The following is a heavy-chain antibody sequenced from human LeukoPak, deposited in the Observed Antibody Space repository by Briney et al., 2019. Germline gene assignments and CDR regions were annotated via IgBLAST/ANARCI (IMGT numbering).Heavy chain of an antibody. CDR1: GGTFISYA. V-gene: IGHV1-69*06. D-gene: IGHD3-22*01. J-gene: IGHJ4*02. CDR2: IIPIFGTA. CDR3: ARDYSSGYWRYGY. Sequence: SVKVSCKASGGTFISYAISWVRQAPGQGLEWMGGIIPIFGTANYAQKFQGRVTITADKSTSTAYMELSSLRSEDTAVYYCARDYSSGYWRYGYWGQGTLVTVSS.